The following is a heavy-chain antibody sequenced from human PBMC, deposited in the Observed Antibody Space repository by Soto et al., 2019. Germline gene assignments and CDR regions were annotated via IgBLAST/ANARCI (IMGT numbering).Heavy chain of an antibody. Sequence: SETLSLTCTVSGGSISSCYWSWIRQPPGKALEWIGHTYHSGNPYYNPSLKSRVIISVDRSKNQFSLKVSSVTAADTAVYYCARETYRDYVGYFDPWVQGTLVTVSS. D-gene: IGHD4-17*01. V-gene: IGHV4-59*12. CDR3: ARETYRDYVGYFDP. CDR1: GGSISSCY. CDR2: TYHSGNP. J-gene: IGHJ5*02.